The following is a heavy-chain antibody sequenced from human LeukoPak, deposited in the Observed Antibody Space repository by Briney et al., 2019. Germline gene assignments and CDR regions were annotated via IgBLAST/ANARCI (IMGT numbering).Heavy chain of an antibody. Sequence: GESLKISCKGSGYSFTSYWIGWVRQMPGKGLEWMGIIYPGDSDTRYSPSFRGQVTISADKSISTAYLQWSSLKASDTAMYYCARRTVTPPDAFDIWGQGTTVTVSS. CDR2: IYPGDSDT. D-gene: IGHD4-17*01. J-gene: IGHJ3*02. CDR1: GYSFTSYW. CDR3: ARRTVTPPDAFDI. V-gene: IGHV5-51*01.